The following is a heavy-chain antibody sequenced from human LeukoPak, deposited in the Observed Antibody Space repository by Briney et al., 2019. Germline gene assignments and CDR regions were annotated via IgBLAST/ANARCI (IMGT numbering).Heavy chain of an antibody. Sequence: PSETLSLTCTVSGGSISSYYWSWIRQPPGKGLEWIGEINHSGSTNYNPSLKSRVTISVDTSKNQFSLKLSSVTAADTAVYYCARGIRSYGYWGQGTLVTVSS. CDR1: GGSISSYY. CDR3: ARGIRSYGY. J-gene: IGHJ4*02. V-gene: IGHV4-34*01. D-gene: IGHD5-18*01. CDR2: INHSGST.